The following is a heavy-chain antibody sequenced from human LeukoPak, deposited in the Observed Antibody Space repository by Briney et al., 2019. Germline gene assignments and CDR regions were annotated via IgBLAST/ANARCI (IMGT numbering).Heavy chain of an antibody. CDR2: ISSSSRTI. CDR1: GFTFSSYS. V-gene: IGHV3-48*02. J-gene: IGHJ4*02. D-gene: IGHD3-3*01. CDR3: ARDRGYDFWSGYYGFDY. Sequence: GGSLRLSCAASGFTFSSYSMNWVRQAPGKGLEWVSYISSSSRTIYYADSVKGRFTISRDNAKNSLYLQMNSLRDEDTAVYYCARDRGYDFWSGYYGFDYWGQGTLVTVSS.